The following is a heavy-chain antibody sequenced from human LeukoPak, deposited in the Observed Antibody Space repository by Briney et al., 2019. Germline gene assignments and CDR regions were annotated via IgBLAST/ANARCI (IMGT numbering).Heavy chain of an antibody. CDR3: AKSKIAVAGRGGYFDY. CDR2: MSGSGGST. J-gene: IGHJ4*02. Sequence: GGTLRLSCAASGFTFSSYGMSWVRQAPGKGLEWVSAMSGSGGSTYYADSVKGRFTISRDNSKNTVYLQMNSLRAEDTAVYYCAKSKIAVAGRGGYFDYWGQGTLVTVSS. D-gene: IGHD6-19*01. V-gene: IGHV3-23*01. CDR1: GFTFSSYG.